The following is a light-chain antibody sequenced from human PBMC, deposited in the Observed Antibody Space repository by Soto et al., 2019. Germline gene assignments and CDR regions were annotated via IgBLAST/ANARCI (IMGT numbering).Light chain of an antibody. CDR3: QQYDSFIFT. CDR2: GAS. CDR1: QSVTSSY. J-gene: IGKJ3*01. Sequence: EIVLTQSPGTLSLSPGERATLSCRASQSVTSSYLAWYQQKPGQAPGLLIYGASRRATGIPDRFSGGGSGTDFTLTISRLEPEDFAVYYCQQYDSFIFTFGPGTKVDIK. V-gene: IGKV3-20*01.